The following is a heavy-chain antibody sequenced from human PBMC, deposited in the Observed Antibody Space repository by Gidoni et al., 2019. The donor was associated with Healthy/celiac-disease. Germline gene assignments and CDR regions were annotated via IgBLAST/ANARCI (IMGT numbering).Heavy chain of an antibody. J-gene: IGHJ5*02. Sequence: EVQLVESGGGLVKPGGSLRLSCAASGFPFSNAWMSWVRQAPGKGLEWVGRIKSKTDGGTTDYAAPVKGRFTISRDDSKNTLYLQMNSLKTEDTAVYYCTSLQWLDGNWFDPWGQGTLVTVSS. V-gene: IGHV3-15*01. CDR2: IKSKTDGGTT. CDR1: GFPFSNAW. CDR3: TSLQWLDGNWFDP. D-gene: IGHD6-19*01.